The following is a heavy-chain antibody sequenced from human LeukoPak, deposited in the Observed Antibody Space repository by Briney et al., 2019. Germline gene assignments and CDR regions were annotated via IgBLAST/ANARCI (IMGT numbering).Heavy chain of an antibody. CDR3: ASHSSAYYSNLDY. CDR2: VIPIFGTP. J-gene: IGHJ4*01. Sequence: ASVKVSCKASGGTFIRYALSWVRQAPGRGLEWVGGVIPIFGTPNYAQNFQGRVTISTAASSSTAYMELSSPSSEDTAVYYCASHSSAYYSNLDYWGHGTLVTVSS. CDR1: GGTFIRYA. V-gene: IGHV1-69*05. D-gene: IGHD3-22*01.